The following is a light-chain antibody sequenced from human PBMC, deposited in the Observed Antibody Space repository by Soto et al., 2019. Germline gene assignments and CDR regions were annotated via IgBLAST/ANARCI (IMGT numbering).Light chain of an antibody. V-gene: IGLV2-11*01. CDR2: DVT. Sequence: QSALTQPRSVSGSPGQAVTISCTGTSSDVGGSNYVSWYQQHPGKAPKLVIYDVTRRPSGVPDRFSGSKSGNTASLTISGLQAEDEADYYCCSYAGSSPWVFGGGTKLTVL. J-gene: IGLJ3*02. CDR3: CSYAGSSPWV. CDR1: SSDVGGSNY.